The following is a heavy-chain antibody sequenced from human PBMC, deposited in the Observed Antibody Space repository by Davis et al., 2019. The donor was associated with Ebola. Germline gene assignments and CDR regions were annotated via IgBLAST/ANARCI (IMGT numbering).Heavy chain of an antibody. V-gene: IGHV1-24*01. CDR3: TIGGTTGGFDY. D-gene: IGHD1-14*01. CDR2: FDPEHGGA. Sequence: ASVKVSCKVSEYTLAELSIHWVRQAPGKGLEWMGSFDPEHGGAIYSQKFQGRVSMTDDTSTDTTYMELSSLRSEDTAVYYCTIGGTTGGFDYWGQGTLVSVSS. CDR1: EYTLAELS. J-gene: IGHJ4*02.